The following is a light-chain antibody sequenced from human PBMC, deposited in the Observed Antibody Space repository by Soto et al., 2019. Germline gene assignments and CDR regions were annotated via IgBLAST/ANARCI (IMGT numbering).Light chain of an antibody. J-gene: IGKJ1*01. CDR1: RSLLKANGYTY. V-gene: IGKV2-28*01. Sequence: DIVMTQSPLSLTVTPEGPASISCRPSRSLLKANGYTYFHWFMQKPGQSPQLLIYLGYNRAPGVPDRFSGTGSGTDFTLKISRVEAEDVGVYSCMQTLESRTFGQGTKVDIK. CDR2: LGY. CDR3: MQTLESRT.